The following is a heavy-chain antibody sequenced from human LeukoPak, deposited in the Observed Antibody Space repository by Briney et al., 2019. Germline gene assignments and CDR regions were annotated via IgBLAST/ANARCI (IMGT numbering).Heavy chain of an antibody. D-gene: IGHD2-15*01. J-gene: IGHJ4*02. CDR3: ARGGSGGPDY. V-gene: IGHV4-59*01. Sequence: PSETLSLTCTVSGGSISSYYWSWIRRPPGKGLEWIGYIYYSGSTNYNPSLKSRVTISVDTSKNQFSLKLSSVTAADTAVYYCARGGSGGPDYWGQGTLVTVSS. CDR1: GGSISSYY. CDR2: IYYSGST.